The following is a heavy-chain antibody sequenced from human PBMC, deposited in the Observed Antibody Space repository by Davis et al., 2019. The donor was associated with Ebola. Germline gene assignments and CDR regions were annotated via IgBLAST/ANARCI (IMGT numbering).Heavy chain of an antibody. J-gene: IGHJ4*02. CDR1: GYTFTSYY. CDR3: ARGPSTGNSFSY. CDR2: ISYDGSNK. Sequence: SCKASGYTFTSYYMHWVRQAPGKGLEWVAVISYDGSNKYYADSVEGRFTISRDNAKNSLYLQMNSLRAEDTAVYYCARGPSTGNSFSYWGQGTLVTVSS. V-gene: IGHV3-30-3*01. D-gene: IGHD6-13*01.